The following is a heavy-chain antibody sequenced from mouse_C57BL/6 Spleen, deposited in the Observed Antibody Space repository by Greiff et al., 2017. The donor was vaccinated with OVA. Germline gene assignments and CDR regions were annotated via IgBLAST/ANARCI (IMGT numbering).Heavy chain of an antibody. D-gene: IGHD2-4*01. CDR1: GFTFSSYA. CDR3: ARYDYGYFDV. CDR2: ISDGGSYT. J-gene: IGHJ1*03. V-gene: IGHV5-4*03. Sequence: DVKLVESGGGLVKPGGSLKLSCAASGFTFSSYAMSWVRQTPEKRLEWVATISDGGSYTYYPDNVKGRFTISRDNAKNNLYLQMSHLKSEDTAMYYCARYDYGYFDVWGTGTTVTVSS.